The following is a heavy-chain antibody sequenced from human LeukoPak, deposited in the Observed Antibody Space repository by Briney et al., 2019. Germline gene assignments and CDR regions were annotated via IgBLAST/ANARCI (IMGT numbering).Heavy chain of an antibody. CDR2: IYYSGST. Sequence: PSETLSLTCTVSGGSISSYYWSWIRQPPGKGLEWIGYIYYSGSTNYNPSLKSRVTISVDTSKNQFSLKLSSVTAADTAVYYCARWGDGYNGGDPSFDYWGQGTLVTVSS. J-gene: IGHJ4*02. V-gene: IGHV4-59*01. CDR3: ARWGDGYNGGDPSFDY. D-gene: IGHD5-24*01. CDR1: GGSISSYY.